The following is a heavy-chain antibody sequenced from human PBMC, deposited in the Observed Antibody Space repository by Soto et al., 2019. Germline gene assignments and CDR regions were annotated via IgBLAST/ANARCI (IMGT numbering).Heavy chain of an antibody. CDR3: ARDLNYGLCDY. D-gene: IGHD4-17*01. Sequence: EVQLVESGGGLVQPGGSLRLSCAASGFTFSSYSMNWVRQAPGKGLEWVSYISSSSSTIYYADSVKGRFTISRDNAKNSLYLQMNSLSAEDTAVYYCARDLNYGLCDYWGQGTRVTVSS. V-gene: IGHV3-48*01. CDR1: GFTFSSYS. CDR2: ISSSSSTI. J-gene: IGHJ4*02.